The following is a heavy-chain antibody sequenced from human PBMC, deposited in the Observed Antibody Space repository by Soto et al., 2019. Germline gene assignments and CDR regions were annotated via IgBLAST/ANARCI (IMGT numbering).Heavy chain of an antibody. CDR1: GGSISSSSYY. V-gene: IGHV4-39*01. CDR2: IYYSGST. CDR3: ARRNPDTAKIGWFDP. Sequence: PSETLSLTCTVSGGSISSSSYYWGWIRQPPGKGLEWIGSIYYSGSTYYNPSLKSRVTISVDTSKKQFSLKLSSVTAADTAVYYCARRNPDTAKIGWFDPWGQGTLVT. J-gene: IGHJ5*02. D-gene: IGHD5-18*01.